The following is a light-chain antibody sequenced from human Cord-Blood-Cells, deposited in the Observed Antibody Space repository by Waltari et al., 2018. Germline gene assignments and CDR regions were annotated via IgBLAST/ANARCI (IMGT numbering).Light chain of an antibody. J-gene: IGLJ3*02. CDR2: EGS. CDR3: CSYAGSSTWV. Sequence: SALTHPASVTGPPAPSITTACTGTSRCVGSNNLVAWYQQHPDKAPKPMIYEGSKPPSGVSKRSSCSTSANTASLTISWLQAEDEADYYSCSYAGSSTWVFGGGTKLTVL. CDR1: SRCVGSNNL. V-gene: IGLV2-23*01.